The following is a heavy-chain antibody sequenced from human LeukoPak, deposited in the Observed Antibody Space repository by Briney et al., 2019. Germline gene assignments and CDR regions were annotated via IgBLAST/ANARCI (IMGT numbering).Heavy chain of an antibody. CDR1: GGSISSYY. CDR3: ARALKPLWFGELSPYYFDY. Sequence: ASDTLSLTFTVSGGSISSYYWSWIRQPPGKGLEWSGYIYHSGSTNYNPSLKSRVTISVDTSKTRFSLKLSSVTAADTAVYYCARALKPLWFGELSPYYFDYWGQGTLVTVSS. J-gene: IGHJ4*02. V-gene: IGHV4-59*07. D-gene: IGHD3-10*01. CDR2: IYHSGST.